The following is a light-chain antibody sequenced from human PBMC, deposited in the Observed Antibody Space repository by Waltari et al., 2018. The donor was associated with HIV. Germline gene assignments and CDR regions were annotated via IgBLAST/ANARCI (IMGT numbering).Light chain of an antibody. CDR3: ASHAGSKDV. CDR2: DVT. CDR1: SSDTGAYNN. J-gene: IGLJ2*01. Sequence: QSALTQPPSASGSPGQSVTITCTGTSSDTGAYNNVSWFQQHPGKAPKLMIDDVTTRPSGVPDRFSGSKSGNTASLTVSGLQAEDEADYYCASHAGSKDVFGGGTRLTVL. V-gene: IGLV2-8*01.